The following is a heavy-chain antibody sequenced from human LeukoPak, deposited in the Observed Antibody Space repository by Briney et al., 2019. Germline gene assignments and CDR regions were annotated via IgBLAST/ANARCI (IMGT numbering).Heavy chain of an antibody. Sequence: GGSLRLSCAASGFTVSTNFLTWVRQAPEKGLEWVSFIYSGGSTYYADSVKGRFTISRDNSKNTLYLQMNSLGAEDTAVYYCARYCSGGSCYDWGQGTLVTVSS. CDR3: ARYCSGGSCYD. CDR1: GFTVSTNF. V-gene: IGHV3-66*01. D-gene: IGHD2-15*01. J-gene: IGHJ4*02. CDR2: IYSGGST.